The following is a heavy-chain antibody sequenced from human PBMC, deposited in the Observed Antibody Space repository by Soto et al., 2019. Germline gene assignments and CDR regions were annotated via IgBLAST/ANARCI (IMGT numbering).Heavy chain of an antibody. V-gene: IGHV4-30-4*01. CDR2: IYYSGST. CDR3: ARGTIQLGFFDY. Sequence: QVQLQESGPGLVKPSQTLSLTCTVSGGSISSGDYYWSWIRQPPGKGLGWIGYIYYSGSTYYNPSLKSQVTISVDTSKNQFSLKLSSVTAADTAVYYCARGTIQLGFFDYWGQGTLVTVSS. CDR1: GGSISSGDYY. J-gene: IGHJ4*02. D-gene: IGHD5-18*01.